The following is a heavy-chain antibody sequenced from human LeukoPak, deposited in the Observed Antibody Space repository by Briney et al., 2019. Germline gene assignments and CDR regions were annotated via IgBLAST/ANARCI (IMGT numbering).Heavy chain of an antibody. Sequence: QAGGSLRLSCAASGFSFSSHWMSWVRQAPGKGLEWVANINQDGREKQYVDSVKGRFTISRDNAKNSLYLQMNSLRAEDTAVYYCARDLYPKARYGDYTSGYWGQGTLVTVSS. CDR1: GFSFSSHW. CDR3: ARDLYPKARYGDYTSGY. J-gene: IGHJ4*02. V-gene: IGHV3-7*01. CDR2: INQDGREK. D-gene: IGHD4-17*01.